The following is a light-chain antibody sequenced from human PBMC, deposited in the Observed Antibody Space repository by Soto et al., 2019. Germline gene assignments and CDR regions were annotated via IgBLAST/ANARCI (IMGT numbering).Light chain of an antibody. CDR1: QSISDT. CDR3: QQRSNWPLIT. V-gene: IGKV3-15*01. CDR2: GAS. J-gene: IGKJ5*01. Sequence: EIVMTQSPATLSVSPGGRATLSCRASQSISDTLAWYQQKPVQAPRLLIHGASTRAPGFPARFSGSGSGTEFTLTISSLEPEDFAVYYCQQRSNWPLITFGQGTRLEI.